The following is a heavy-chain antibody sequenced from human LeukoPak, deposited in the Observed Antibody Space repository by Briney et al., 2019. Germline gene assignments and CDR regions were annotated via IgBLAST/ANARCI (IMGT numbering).Heavy chain of an antibody. CDR1: GFIFSSYW. Sequence: GGSLRLSCETSGFIFSSYWMSWVRQAPGKGLEWVANIKQDGSEKYYVDSVKGRFTISRDNAKNSLYLQMNSLRAEDTAVYYCARDRGSYWGLRLGELFGPFDYWGQGTLVTVSS. V-gene: IGHV3-7*01. CDR2: IKQDGSEK. CDR3: ARDRGSYWGLRLGELFGPFDY. J-gene: IGHJ4*02. D-gene: IGHD3-16*01.